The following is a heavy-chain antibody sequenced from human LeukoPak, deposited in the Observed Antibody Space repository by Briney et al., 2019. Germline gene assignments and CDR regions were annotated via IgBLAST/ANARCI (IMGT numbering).Heavy chain of an antibody. D-gene: IGHD3-22*01. V-gene: IGHV3-30*02. CDR1: EFTFSSYG. J-gene: IGHJ4*02. Sequence: GGSLRLSCAASEFTFSSYGMHWVRQAPGKGLEWVTFIRYDGSTQYYINSVKGRFTIDRDNSKNTVYLQMNSLRPDDTAIYFCARQEARNYYYEGLDYWGQGNLVTVSS. CDR3: ARQEARNYYYEGLDY. CDR2: IRYDGSTQ.